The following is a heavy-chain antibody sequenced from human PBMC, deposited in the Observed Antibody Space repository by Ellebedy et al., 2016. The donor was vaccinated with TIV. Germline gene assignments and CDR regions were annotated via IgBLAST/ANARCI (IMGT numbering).Heavy chain of an antibody. V-gene: IGHV3-74*01. CDR2: IKSDGSST. CDR1: GFTLGRYR. CDR3: ARDRGDYSISGP. J-gene: IGHJ5*02. Sequence: HTGGSLRLSCVASGFTLGRYRMHWVRQAPGNKLVWVSRIKSDGSSTTYADSVKGRFTTSRDNARNTLYLQMNSLRGEDTAVYFCARDRGDYSISGPWGQGTLVTVSS. D-gene: IGHD4-11*01.